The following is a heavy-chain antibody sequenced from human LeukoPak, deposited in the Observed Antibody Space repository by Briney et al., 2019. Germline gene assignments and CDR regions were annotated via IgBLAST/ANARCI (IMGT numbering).Heavy chain of an antibody. D-gene: IGHD3-3*01. CDR1: GFTFSSYA. CDR2: VSGSGGNT. J-gene: IGHJ5*02. CDR3: ARGSYDFWSGYSPLSISNNWFDP. Sequence: GGSLRLSCAASGFTFSSYAMSWVRQSPGKGLEWVSAVSGSGGNTYSADSVKGRCTISRDNSLQTLFLHMNSLRAEDTAVYYCARGSYDFWSGYSPLSISNNWFDPWGQGTLVTVSS. V-gene: IGHV3-23*01.